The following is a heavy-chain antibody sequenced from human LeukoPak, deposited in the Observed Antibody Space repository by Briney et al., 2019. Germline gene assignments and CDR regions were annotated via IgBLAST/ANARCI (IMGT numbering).Heavy chain of an antibody. J-gene: IGHJ5*02. CDR1: GFSFRKYW. V-gene: IGHV3-7*01. CDR3: ARDSPRTGP. D-gene: IGHD1-1*01. Sequence: GGSLRLSCAASGFSFRKYWMAWVRQAPGQGLEWVATIAANGNDKDYEDSVKGRFTISRDNAKNILYLQMNSLRAEDTAVYYCARDSPRTGPWGQGILVTVSS. CDR2: IAANGNDK.